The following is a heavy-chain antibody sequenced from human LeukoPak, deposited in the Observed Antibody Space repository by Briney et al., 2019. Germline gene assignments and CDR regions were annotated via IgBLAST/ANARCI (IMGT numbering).Heavy chain of an antibody. Sequence: GSLRLSCAASGFTFSDHYMDWVRQAPGKGLEWVGRSRNKLKSYTTEYDASVKGRFIISRDDSKNSLYLQMNSPKTEDTAVYYCARVLTDSSGFESGLTFDPWGQGTLVTVSS. CDR2: SRNKLKSYTT. V-gene: IGHV3-72*01. CDR3: ARVLTDSSGFESGLTFDP. CDR1: GFTFSDHY. J-gene: IGHJ5*02. D-gene: IGHD3-22*01.